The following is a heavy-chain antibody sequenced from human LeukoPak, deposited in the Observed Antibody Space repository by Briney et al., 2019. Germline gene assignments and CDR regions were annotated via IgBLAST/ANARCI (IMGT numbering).Heavy chain of an antibody. CDR1: GYTFTSYA. Sequence: GASVKVSCKASGYTFTSYAMHWVRQAPGQRLEWMGWINAGNGNTIYSQKFQGRVTITRDTSATTAYMELGSLRSEDTAVYYCARHLIAVAVNHYYYGIDVWGQGTTVTVSS. CDR3: ARHLIAVAVNHYYYGIDV. D-gene: IGHD6-19*01. V-gene: IGHV1-3*01. J-gene: IGHJ6*02. CDR2: INAGNGNT.